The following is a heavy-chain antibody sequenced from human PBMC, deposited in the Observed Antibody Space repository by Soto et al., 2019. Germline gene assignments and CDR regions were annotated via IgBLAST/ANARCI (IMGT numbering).Heavy chain of an antibody. V-gene: IGHV3-23*01. D-gene: IGHD6-6*01. CDR3: AKKTDSSSPWGALDI. CDR2: ISGSGGST. Sequence: EVQLLESGGGLVQPGGSLRLSCAASGFTFSSYAMTWVRQAPAQGLEWVSGISGSGGSTHYADSAKGRFTISRDSSKNTLYLQMDSLRAEDTAVYYCAKKTDSSSPWGALDIWGQGTMVSVSS. CDR1: GFTFSSYA. J-gene: IGHJ3*02.